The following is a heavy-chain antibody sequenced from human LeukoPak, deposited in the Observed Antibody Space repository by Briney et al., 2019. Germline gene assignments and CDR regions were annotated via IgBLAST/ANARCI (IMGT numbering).Heavy chain of an antibody. V-gene: IGHV3-66*01. Sequence: GGSLRLSCAASGFTVSSNYMSWVRQAPGKGLEWVSVIYSGGSTYYADSVKGRFTISRDNSKNTLYLQMNSLRAEDTAVYYCARALETSYDFWSGYYTSWAYYYYGMDVWGQGTTVTVSS. D-gene: IGHD3-3*01. CDR1: GFTVSSNY. CDR2: IYSGGST. J-gene: IGHJ6*02. CDR3: ARALETSYDFWSGYYTSWAYYYYGMDV.